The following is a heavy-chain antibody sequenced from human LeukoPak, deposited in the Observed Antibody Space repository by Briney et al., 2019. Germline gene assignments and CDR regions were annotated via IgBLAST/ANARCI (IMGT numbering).Heavy chain of an antibody. V-gene: IGHV6-1*01. CDR2: TYYRSKWYN. J-gene: IGHJ5*02. CDR3: ARGVADWFDP. D-gene: IGHD2-15*01. Sequence: SQTLSLTCAISGDSVSSNSPAWNWIRQSPSRGLEWLGRTYYRSKWYNDYAVSVKSRITINPDTSKNQFSLQLNSVTSEDTAVYYCARGVADWFDPWGQGTLVTVSS. CDR1: GDSVSSNSPA.